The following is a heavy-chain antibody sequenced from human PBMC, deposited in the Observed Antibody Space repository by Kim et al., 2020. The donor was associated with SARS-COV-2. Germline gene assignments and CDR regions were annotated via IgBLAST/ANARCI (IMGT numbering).Heavy chain of an antibody. Sequence: SETLSLTCTVSGGSISSYYWSWIRQPPGKGLEWIGYIYYSGSTNYNPSLKSRVTISVDTSKNQFSLKLSSVTAADTAVYYCARDRYSSGWLGFDPWGQGT. CDR1: GGSISSYY. CDR3: ARDRYSSGWLGFDP. V-gene: IGHV4-59*01. CDR2: IYYSGST. D-gene: IGHD6-19*01. J-gene: IGHJ5*02.